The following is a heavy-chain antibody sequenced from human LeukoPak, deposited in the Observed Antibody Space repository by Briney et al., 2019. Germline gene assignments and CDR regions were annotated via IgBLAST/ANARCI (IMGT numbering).Heavy chain of an antibody. D-gene: IGHD6-19*01. V-gene: IGHV3-74*01. Sequence: GGSLRLSCAVSGMTFYEYGMYWVRQAPGKGLGWVSRINSDGSSTSYADSVKGRFTISRDNAKNTLYLQMNSLRAEDTAVYYCARVEAVAGYDAFDIWGQGTMVTVSS. J-gene: IGHJ3*02. CDR2: INSDGSST. CDR3: ARVEAVAGYDAFDI. CDR1: GMTFYEYG.